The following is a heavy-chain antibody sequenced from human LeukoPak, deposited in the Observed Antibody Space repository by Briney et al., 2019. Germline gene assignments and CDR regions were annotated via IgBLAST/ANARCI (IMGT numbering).Heavy chain of an antibody. V-gene: IGHV3-23*01. Sequence: GGSLRLSCAASGFRFTYDGMSWVRQAPGKGIGWGAGISCSRSDETTYYADSVKGRFTISRDNSKNTVYLQMNSLRDEDTAVYYCAKEIRFLRQLLYFDSWGQGTLVIVSS. CDR3: AKEIRFLRQLLYFDS. D-gene: IGHD3-3*01. CDR1: GFRFTYDG. J-gene: IGHJ4*02. CDR2: ISCSRSDETT.